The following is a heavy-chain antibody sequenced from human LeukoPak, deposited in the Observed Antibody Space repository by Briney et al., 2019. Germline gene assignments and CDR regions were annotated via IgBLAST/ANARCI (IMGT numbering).Heavy chain of an antibody. V-gene: IGHV3-66*01. D-gene: IGHD3-16*01. CDR3: AIYSYASK. CDR2: IYSGGST. CDR1: GFTFSSYA. J-gene: IGHJ1*01. Sequence: GGSLRLSCAASGFTFSSYAMSWVRQAPGKGLEWVSVIYSGGSTYYADSVKGRFTISRDNSKNTLYLQMNSLRVEDTAVYYCAIYSYASKWGQGTLVTVSS.